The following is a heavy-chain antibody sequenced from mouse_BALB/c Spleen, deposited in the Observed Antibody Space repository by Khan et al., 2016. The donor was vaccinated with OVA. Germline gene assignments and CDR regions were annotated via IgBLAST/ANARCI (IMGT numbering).Heavy chain of an antibody. CDR1: GYSFTNYL. Sequence: VQLKQSGTVLARPGSSVKMSCKTSGYSFTNYLIHWVKQRPGQGLEWIGDIYPGNSETTYNQKFKDKAKLTADTSASTAYMELSSLTNEDFAVYYCTRGVYSSFAYWGQGTLVTVSA. CDR2: IYPGNSET. CDR3: TRGVYSSFAY. V-gene: IGHV1-5*01. D-gene: IGHD2-12*01. J-gene: IGHJ3*01.